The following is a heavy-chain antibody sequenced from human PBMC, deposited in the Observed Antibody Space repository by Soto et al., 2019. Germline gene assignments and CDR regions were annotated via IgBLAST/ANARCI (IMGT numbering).Heavy chain of an antibody. CDR2: IYYSGST. Sequence: PSETLSLTCTVSGGSISSSSYYWGWIRQPPGKGLEWIGSIYYSGSTYYNPSLKSRVTISVDTSKNQFSLKLSSVTAADTAVYYCARLLIAAAGMEYYYYGMDVWGQGTTVTVSS. V-gene: IGHV4-39*01. J-gene: IGHJ6*02. CDR3: ARLLIAAAGMEYYYYGMDV. CDR1: GGSISSSSYY. D-gene: IGHD6-13*01.